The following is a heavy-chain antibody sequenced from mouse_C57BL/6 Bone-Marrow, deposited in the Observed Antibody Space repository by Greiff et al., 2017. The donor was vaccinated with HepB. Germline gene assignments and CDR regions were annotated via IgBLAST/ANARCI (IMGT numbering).Heavy chain of an antibody. V-gene: IGHV14-4*01. CDR3: TTGGYYDYGYAMDY. D-gene: IGHD2-4*01. Sequence: EVQLQQSGAELVRPGASVKLSCTASGFNIKDDYMHWVKQRPEQGLEWIGWIDPENGDTEYASKFQGKATITADTSSNTAYLQISSLTSEDTAVYYCTTGGYYDYGYAMDYWGQGTSVTVSS. CDR2: IDPENGDT. CDR1: GFNIKDDY. J-gene: IGHJ4*01.